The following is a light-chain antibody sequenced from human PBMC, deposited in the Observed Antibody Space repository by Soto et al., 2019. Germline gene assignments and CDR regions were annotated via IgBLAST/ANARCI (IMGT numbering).Light chain of an antibody. V-gene: IGKV1-5*01. Sequence: DIQMTQSPSTLSASIGDRVTITCRASQNINNWIAWYQQKPGKAPKFLIYDASTLESGVPSRFSGSGFGKEFSLTISSLQPDDVGSYYCQHMRTFGQGTKVDIK. CDR2: DAS. CDR1: QNINNW. CDR3: QHMRT. J-gene: IGKJ1*01.